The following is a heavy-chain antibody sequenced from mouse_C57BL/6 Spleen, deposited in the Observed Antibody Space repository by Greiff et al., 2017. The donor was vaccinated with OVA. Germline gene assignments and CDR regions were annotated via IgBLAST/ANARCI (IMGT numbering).Heavy chain of an antibody. D-gene: IGHD1-1*01. CDR1: GYTFTDYY. CDR3: ARGGNYYGSSGGFDY. Sequence: QVQLKESGAELVRPGASVKLSCKASGYTFTDYYINWVKQRPGQGLEWIARIYPGSGNTYYNEKFKGKATLTAEKSSSTAYMQLSSLTSEDSAVYFCARGGNYYGSSGGFDYWGQGTTLTVSS. CDR2: IYPGSGNT. J-gene: IGHJ2*01. V-gene: IGHV1-76*01.